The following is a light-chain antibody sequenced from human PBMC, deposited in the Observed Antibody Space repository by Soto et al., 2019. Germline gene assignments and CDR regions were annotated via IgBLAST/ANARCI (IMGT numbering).Light chain of an antibody. CDR1: SSNIGSNT. J-gene: IGLJ3*02. Sequence: QSVLTQPPSASGTPGQRVTISCSGSSSNIGSNTVNWYQQLPGTAPKLLIYDNNQWPSGVPDRFSGSKSGTSASLAISGLQSEDEADYYCVAWDDSLNGWVFGGGTKLTVL. CDR2: DNN. CDR3: VAWDDSLNGWV. V-gene: IGLV1-44*01.